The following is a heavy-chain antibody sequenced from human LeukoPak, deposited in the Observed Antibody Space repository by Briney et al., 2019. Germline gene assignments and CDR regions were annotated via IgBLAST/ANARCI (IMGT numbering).Heavy chain of an antibody. V-gene: IGHV4-39*01. D-gene: IGHD2-21*02. Sequence: SETLSLTCTVSGGSLCSSSYYCGSIRQPPREGLGWIWSFFDTANTYPNPYLKSRVTISVDKSKIHFSLKLSSVTAADTAVYSCTRHVGDCLWYFDYWGPGTLVTVSS. CDR1: GGSLCSSSYY. CDR3: TRHVGDCLWYFDY. J-gene: IGHJ4*02. CDR2: FFDTANT.